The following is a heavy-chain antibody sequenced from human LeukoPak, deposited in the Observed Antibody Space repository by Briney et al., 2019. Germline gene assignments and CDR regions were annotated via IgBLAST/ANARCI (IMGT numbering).Heavy chain of an antibody. V-gene: IGHV3-48*03. J-gene: IGHJ4*02. CDR1: GFTFSSYE. D-gene: IGHD3-10*01. CDR2: ISSSGSTI. Sequence: GGSLRLSCAASGFTFSSYEMNWVRQAPGKGLEWVSYISSSGSTIYYADSVKGRFTISRDNAKNSLYLQMNSLRAEDTAVYYCAKARALYGSGINSYYFDYWGQGTLVTVSS. CDR3: AKARALYGSGINSYYFDY.